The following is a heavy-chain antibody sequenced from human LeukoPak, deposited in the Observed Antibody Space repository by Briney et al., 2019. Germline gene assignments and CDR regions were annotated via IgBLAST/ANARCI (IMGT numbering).Heavy chain of an antibody. CDR2: INRMGST. CDR1: GGSSSGYY. V-gene: IGHV4-34*01. D-gene: IGHD2-2*01. J-gene: IGHJ5*02. CDR3: ARGGCSSTSCSSYDWFDP. Sequence: PETLSLTCVLYGGSSSGYYWSCISPPPGNWLEWIGEINRMGSTNYNPSLKSRVTISVDTSKSQYSLKLSSVTAADTAVYYCARGGCSSTSCSSYDWFDPWGQGTLVTVSS.